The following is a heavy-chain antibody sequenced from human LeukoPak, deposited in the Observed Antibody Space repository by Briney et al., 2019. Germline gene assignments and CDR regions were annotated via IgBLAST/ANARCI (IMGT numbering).Heavy chain of an antibody. CDR2: INPGGDNT. J-gene: IGHJ3*02. CDR3: ARIRDGYNDAYDI. Sequence: ASVKVSCKASGYTFTNYYIHWVRQAPGQGLEWMGLINPGGDNTDHAQNFQGRVTMTRDTSTSTVYMGLSSLRSEDTAVYYCARIRDGYNDAYDIWGQGTMVTVSS. V-gene: IGHV1-46*01. D-gene: IGHD5-24*01. CDR1: GYTFTNYY.